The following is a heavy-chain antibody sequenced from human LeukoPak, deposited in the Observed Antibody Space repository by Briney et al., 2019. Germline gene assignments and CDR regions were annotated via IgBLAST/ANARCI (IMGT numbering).Heavy chain of an antibody. Sequence: ASVKVSCTASGGTFSSYAISWVRQAPGQGLEWMGIISPNGGSTSYAQKFQGRVTMTRDTSTSTVYMELSSLRSEDTAVYYCARAADGSGYFSRCFDHWGQGALVTVSS. CDR1: GGTFSSYA. CDR3: ARAADGSGYFSRCFDH. D-gene: IGHD3-22*01. J-gene: IGHJ4*02. V-gene: IGHV1-46*01. CDR2: ISPNGGST.